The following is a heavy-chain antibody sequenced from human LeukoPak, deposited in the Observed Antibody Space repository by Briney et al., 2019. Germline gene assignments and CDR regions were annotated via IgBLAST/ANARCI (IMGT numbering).Heavy chain of an antibody. CDR1: GYTFTGYY. CDR2: INPNSGGT. D-gene: IGHD2-2*01. Sequence: ASVKVSCKASGYTFTGYYMHWVRQAPGQGLEWIGWINPNSGGTNYAQKFQGRVAMTRDTSISTAYMELSRLRSDDTAVYYCARDGTPVTSGWFDPWGQGTLVTVSS. CDR3: ARDGTPVTSGWFDP. J-gene: IGHJ5*02. V-gene: IGHV1-2*02.